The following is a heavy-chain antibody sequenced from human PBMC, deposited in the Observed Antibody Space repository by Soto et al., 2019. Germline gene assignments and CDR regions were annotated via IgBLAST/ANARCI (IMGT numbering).Heavy chain of an antibody. CDR1: GFTFSTYW. D-gene: IGHD3-22*01. J-gene: IGHJ4*02. CDR3: AAGGSGYYAN. V-gene: IGHV3-74*01. CDR2: IKTEGTYA. Sequence: EVQLVESGGDLVQPGGSLRLSCAASGFTFSTYWMHWVRQAPGQGLLGVSRIKTEGTYATYADSVKGRFTISRDNAKNALYLQMNRLRVEVAAVYYCAAGGSGYYANWGQGTLVTVSS.